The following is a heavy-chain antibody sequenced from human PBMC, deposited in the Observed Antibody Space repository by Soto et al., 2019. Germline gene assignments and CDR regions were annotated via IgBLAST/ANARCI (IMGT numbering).Heavy chain of an antibody. CDR3: ARGREVVVIGYNWFDP. CDR2: VIPIFGTA. CDR1: GGTFSSYA. J-gene: IGHJ5*02. Sequence: QVQLVQSGAEVKKPGSSVKVSCKASGGTFSSYAISWVRQAPGQGLEWMGGVIPIFGTANYAQKFQGRVKITADESTSTAYMELSSLRSEDTAVYYCARGREVVVIGYNWFDPWGQGTLVTVSS. V-gene: IGHV1-69*12. D-gene: IGHD3-22*01.